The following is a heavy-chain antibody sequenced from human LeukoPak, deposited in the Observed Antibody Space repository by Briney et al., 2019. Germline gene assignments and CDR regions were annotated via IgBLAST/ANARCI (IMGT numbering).Heavy chain of an antibody. V-gene: IGHV3-7*01. Sequence: GGSLRLSCAASGFTFSSYWMSWVCQAPGKGLEWVANIKQDGSEKYYVDSVKGRFTISRDNAKNSLYLQMNSLRAEDTAVYYCARDQVAAATDYWGQGTLVTVSS. CDR1: GFTFSSYW. J-gene: IGHJ4*02. D-gene: IGHD6-13*01. CDR2: IKQDGSEK. CDR3: ARDQVAAATDY.